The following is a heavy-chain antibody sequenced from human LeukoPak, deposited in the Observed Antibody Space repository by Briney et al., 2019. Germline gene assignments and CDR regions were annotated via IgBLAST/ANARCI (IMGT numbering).Heavy chain of an antibody. Sequence: SETLSLTCSVSGGSISSSSYYWGWIRQPPGKGLEWIGSMYYSGRTYYNPSLESRVTISVDTSKNQFSLKLSSVTAADTAVYYCARDLLIRGVSSGRFDPWGQGTLVTVSS. CDR3: ARDLLIRGVSSGRFDP. CDR2: MYYSGRT. CDR1: GGSISSSSYY. D-gene: IGHD3-10*01. V-gene: IGHV4-39*07. J-gene: IGHJ5*02.